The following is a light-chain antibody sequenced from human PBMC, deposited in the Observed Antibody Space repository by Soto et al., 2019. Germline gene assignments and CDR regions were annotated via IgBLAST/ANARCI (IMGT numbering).Light chain of an antibody. J-gene: IGKJ1*01. V-gene: IGKV1-39*01. CDR2: AAS. Sequence: DIQMTQSPSSLSASVGDRVTITCRASQSISSDLNWYQQKPGKAPKLLIYAASSLQSGVPSRFSGRGSGTDYTLTISSLQPEDFETYYCQQSYSTPWTFCQGNKVEIK. CDR1: QSISSD. CDR3: QQSYSTPWT.